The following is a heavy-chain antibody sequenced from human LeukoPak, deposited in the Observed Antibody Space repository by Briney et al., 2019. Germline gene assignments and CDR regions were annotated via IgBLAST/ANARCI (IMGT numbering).Heavy chain of an antibody. CDR3: AKDGGRWAVAGNENY. CDR1: GFTFSSYA. D-gene: IGHD6-19*01. Sequence: GGSLRLSCAASGFTFSSYAMSWVRQAPGKGLEWVSAISGSGGSTYYADSVKGRFTISRDNSQDTVYLQMNSLGAEGTAGYYWAKDGGRWAVAGNENYWGQGTLVTVSS. V-gene: IGHV3-23*01. J-gene: IGHJ4*02. CDR2: ISGSGGST.